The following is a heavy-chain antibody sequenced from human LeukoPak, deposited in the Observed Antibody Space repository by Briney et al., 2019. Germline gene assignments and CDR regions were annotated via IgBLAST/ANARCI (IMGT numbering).Heavy chain of an antibody. V-gene: IGHV1-46*01. CDR3: ARAGPIAVVEAVHFDY. CDR1: GYTFSTHY. J-gene: IGHJ4*02. Sequence: ASVKVSCKASGYTFSTHYMHWVRQAPGQGLEWLGIIHPSGGSTTYAQKFQGRVTMTRDTSTSTVYMELTSLRSEDTAVYYCARAGPIAVVEAVHFDYWGQGTLVTVSS. D-gene: IGHD2-21*01. CDR2: IHPSGGST.